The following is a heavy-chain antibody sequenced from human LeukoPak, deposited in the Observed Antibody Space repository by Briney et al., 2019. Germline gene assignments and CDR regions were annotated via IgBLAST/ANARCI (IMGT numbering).Heavy chain of an antibody. Sequence: GESLKISCKGSGFSFTDYWIAWVRQMPGKGLEWMGVIYPGDSDTTYNPSFQDQVTISADKSINTAYLHWSSLKASDTAMYYCARDYGDYIGAFDIWGLGTMVTASS. CDR2: IYPGDSDT. V-gene: IGHV5-51*01. J-gene: IGHJ3*02. CDR1: GFSFTDYW. CDR3: ARDYGDYIGAFDI. D-gene: IGHD4-17*01.